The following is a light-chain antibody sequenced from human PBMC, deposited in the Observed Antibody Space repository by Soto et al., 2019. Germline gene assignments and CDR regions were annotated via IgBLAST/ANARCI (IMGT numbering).Light chain of an antibody. CDR2: KAS. CDR1: ETISSW. J-gene: IGKJ1*01. CDR3: QQYNSYSRWT. Sequence: DIQMTQSPSTLSASVGDRVTITCRASETISSWLAWYQQKPGKAPKLLMYKASTLESGVPSRFSGSGSGTEFTLTISSLQPDDFATYYCQQYNSYSRWTFGQGTKVDNK. V-gene: IGKV1-5*03.